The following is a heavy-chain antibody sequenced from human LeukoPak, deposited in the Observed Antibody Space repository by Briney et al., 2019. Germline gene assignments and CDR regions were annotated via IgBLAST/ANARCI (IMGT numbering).Heavy chain of an antibody. D-gene: IGHD3-10*01. CDR2: MNPNSGNT. J-gene: IGHJ6*02. Sequence: VASVKVSCTASGYTFTSYDINWVRQATGQGLEWMGWMNPNSGNTGYAQTFQGRVTMTRNTSISTAYMELSSLRSEDTAVYYCARGFIGSPIGSYYYYGMDVWGQGTTVTVSS. V-gene: IGHV1-8*01. CDR3: ARGFIGSPIGSYYYYGMDV. CDR1: GYTFTSYD.